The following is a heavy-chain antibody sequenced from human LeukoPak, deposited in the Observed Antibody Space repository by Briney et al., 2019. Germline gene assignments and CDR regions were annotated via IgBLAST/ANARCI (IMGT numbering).Heavy chain of an antibody. J-gene: IGHJ6*03. V-gene: IGHV3-30*02. CDR1: GFTFNNFG. CDR2: IRYDGSNK. Sequence: GGSLRLSCRASGFTFNNFGMHWVRQAPGKGLEWVAFIRYDGSNKYYADSVKGRFTISRDNSKNTLYLQMNCLRAEDTAVYYCAKELVGLYYYYYMDVWGKGTTVTISS. D-gene: IGHD6-6*01. CDR3: AKELVGLYYYYYMDV.